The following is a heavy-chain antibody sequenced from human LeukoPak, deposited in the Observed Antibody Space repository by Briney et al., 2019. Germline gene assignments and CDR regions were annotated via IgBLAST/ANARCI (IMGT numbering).Heavy chain of an antibody. V-gene: IGHV4-59*08. J-gene: IGHJ6*02. CDR1: GGSISSYY. CDR3: ARCPSYYDSSGYYYYGMDV. CDR2: IYHSGST. D-gene: IGHD3-22*01. Sequence: SESLSLTCTVSGGSISSYYWTWIRQPPGKGLEWIGNIYHSGSTNNNPSLKSRVTILVDTSKNQFSLKLSSVTAEDTAVYYCARCPSYYDSSGYYYYGMDVWGQGTTVTVSS.